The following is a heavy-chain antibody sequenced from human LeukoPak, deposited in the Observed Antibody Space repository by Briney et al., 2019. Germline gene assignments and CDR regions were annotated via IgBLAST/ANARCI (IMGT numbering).Heavy chain of an antibody. CDR1: GDSISSYY. D-gene: IGHD3-22*01. CDR2: IHYNGDT. J-gene: IGHJ4*02. V-gene: IGHV4-59*01. Sequence: SETLSLTCTVSGDSISSYYWKWIRQAPGKALEWIGHIHYNGDTAYNFSLKSLVTISMDTSKNQFSLKVTSVTAADTAVYYCGRWGYFDSGGYFVVDYWGQGTVVTVSS. CDR3: GRWGYFDSGGYFVVDY.